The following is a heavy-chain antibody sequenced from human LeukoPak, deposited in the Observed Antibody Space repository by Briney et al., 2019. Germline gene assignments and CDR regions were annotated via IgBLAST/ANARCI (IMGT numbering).Heavy chain of an antibody. CDR1: GYTFTRHG. CDR3: AREGWGTYRPGPYYFDY. J-gene: IGHJ4*02. Sequence: ASVKVSCKASGYTFTRHGISWVRQAPGQGLEWMGWIGAYSGNTKYAQKFQGRVTVTTDTSTRTAYMELRSLRSDATAVYYCAREGWGTYRPGPYYFDYWGQGTLVTVSS. CDR2: IGAYSGNT. V-gene: IGHV1-18*04. D-gene: IGHD3-16*02.